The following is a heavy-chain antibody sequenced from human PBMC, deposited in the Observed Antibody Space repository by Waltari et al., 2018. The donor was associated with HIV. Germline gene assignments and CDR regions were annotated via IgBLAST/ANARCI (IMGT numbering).Heavy chain of an antibody. J-gene: IGHJ3*02. V-gene: IGHV3-23*01. Sequence: SXFSISAYAMSWVRQAPGKGLEWVSGIDGSGLTKYYADSVKGRFTISRDNSKNTVSLQMKNLRSDDTAVYYCARDSPLDVVLTATQLGGACDIWGQGTMVTVSS. CDR1: XFSISAYA. D-gene: IGHD2-21*02. CDR3: ARDSPLDVVLTATQLGGACDI. CDR2: IDGSGLTK.